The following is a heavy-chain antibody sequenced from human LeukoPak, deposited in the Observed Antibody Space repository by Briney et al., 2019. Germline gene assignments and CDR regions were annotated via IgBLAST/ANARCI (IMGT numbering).Heavy chain of an antibody. CDR2: INPNSGGK. CDR1: GYTFTGYY. CDR3: ARGYGGNSVYYYMDV. V-gene: IGHV1-2*02. D-gene: IGHD4-23*01. J-gene: IGHJ6*03. Sequence: ASVTVSFKASGYTFTGYYMHWVRQAPGQGLEWMGWINPNSGGKNYAQKFQGRVTMTRDTSISTAYMELSRLRSDDTAVYYCARGYGGNSVYYYMDVWGKGTTVTISS.